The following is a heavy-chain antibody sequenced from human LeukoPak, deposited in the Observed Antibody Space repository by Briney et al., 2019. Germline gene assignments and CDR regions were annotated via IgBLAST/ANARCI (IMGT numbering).Heavy chain of an antibody. Sequence: SVKVSCKASGGTFSSYAISWVRQAPGQGLEWMGGIIPIFGTANYAQKFQGRVTITADKSTSTAYMELSSLRSEDTAVYYCAKDPRDHSYGWSWRYFDYWGQGTLVTVSS. D-gene: IGHD5-18*01. J-gene: IGHJ4*02. CDR2: IIPIFGTA. CDR1: GGTFSSYA. CDR3: AKDPRDHSYGWSWRYFDY. V-gene: IGHV1-69*06.